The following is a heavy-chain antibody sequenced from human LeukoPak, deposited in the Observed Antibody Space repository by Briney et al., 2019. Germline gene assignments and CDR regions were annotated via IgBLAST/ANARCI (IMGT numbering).Heavy chain of an antibody. CDR2: ISSSGSA. D-gene: IGHD7-27*01. CDR1: GGSIIKGRYY. J-gene: IGHJ6*03. Sequence: SQTLSLTCTVSGGSIIKGRYYWSWIRQPAGKGLEWIGRISSSGSADYNPSLKSRVTMSVDTSKNQFSLKLSSVTAADTAVYYCARDLSNRGRDYYYYMDVWGKGITVTVSS. V-gene: IGHV4-61*02. CDR3: ARDLSNRGRDYYYYMDV.